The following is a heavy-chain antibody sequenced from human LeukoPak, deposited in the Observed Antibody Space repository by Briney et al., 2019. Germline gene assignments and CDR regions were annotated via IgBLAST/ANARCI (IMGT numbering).Heavy chain of an antibody. J-gene: IGHJ4*02. CDR2: IYYSGST. Sequence: PSETLSLTCTASGGSISGYYLSWIRQPPGKGLEWIGYIYYSGSTNYNPSLKSRVTISVDTSKNQFSLKLSSVTAADTAVYYCASNGRYSSGWYGFDYWGQGTLVTVSS. CDR3: ASNGRYSSGWYGFDY. D-gene: IGHD6-19*01. CDR1: GGSISGYY. V-gene: IGHV4-59*01.